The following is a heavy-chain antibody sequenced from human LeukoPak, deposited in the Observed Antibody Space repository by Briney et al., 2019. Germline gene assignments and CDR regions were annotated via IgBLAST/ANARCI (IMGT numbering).Heavy chain of an antibody. CDR2: ILSDGSYE. J-gene: IGHJ4*02. CDR1: GFSLSRNG. CDR3: AAAPGYYFDY. Sequence: GGSLRLSCATSGFSLSRNGMHWVRQAPGQGLEWVAFILSDGSYEYYADSVKGRFTISRDNSKNTLYLQMNSLRAEDTAVYYCAAAPGYYFDYWGQGTLVIVSS. D-gene: IGHD2-15*01. V-gene: IGHV3-30*02.